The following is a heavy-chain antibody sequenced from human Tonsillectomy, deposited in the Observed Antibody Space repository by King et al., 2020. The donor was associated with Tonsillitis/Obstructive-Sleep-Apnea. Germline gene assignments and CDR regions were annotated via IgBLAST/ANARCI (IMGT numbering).Heavy chain of an antibody. D-gene: IGHD2-2*01. CDR3: AREVPFDY. V-gene: IGHV3-48*03. Sequence: VQLVESGGGLVQPGGSLRLSCVVSGFTFSSYEMNWVRQAPGKGLEWLSYISRSGSSIYYADSVEGRFTISRDNSKNSLYLQMNSLRAEDTAVYYCAREVPFDYWGQGTLVTVSS. CDR2: ISRSGSSI. J-gene: IGHJ4*02. CDR1: GFTFSSYE.